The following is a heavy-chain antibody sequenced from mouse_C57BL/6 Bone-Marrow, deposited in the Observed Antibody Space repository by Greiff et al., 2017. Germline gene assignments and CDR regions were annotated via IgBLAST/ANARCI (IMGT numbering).Heavy chain of an antibody. CDR2: IDPSDSEA. V-gene: IGHV1-52*01. CDR1: GYTFTSYW. J-gene: IGHJ4*01. D-gene: IGHD1-1*01. CDR3: ARSSVITTVLATYYAMDY. Sequence: QVQLQQPGAELVRPGSSVKLSCKASGYTFTSYWMHWVKQRPIQGLEWIGNIDPSDSEAHYNQKFKDKATLTVDKSSSTAYMQLSSLTSEGSAVYYCARSSVITTVLATYYAMDYWGQGTSVTVSS.